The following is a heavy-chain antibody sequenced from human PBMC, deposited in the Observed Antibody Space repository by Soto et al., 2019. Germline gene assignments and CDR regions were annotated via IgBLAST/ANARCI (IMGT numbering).Heavy chain of an antibody. Sequence: QVQLQESGPGLVKPSQTLSLTCTVSGGSISSGGYYWSWIRQHPGKGLEWIGYIYFSGSTYYNPSLNSRVTISVDTSKNQFSLHLSSVTAADTAVYYCARSPHIQLWSYPSDYWGQGTLVTVSA. CDR2: IYFSGST. V-gene: IGHV4-31*03. CDR3: ARSPHIQLWSYPSDY. D-gene: IGHD5-18*01. J-gene: IGHJ4*02. CDR1: GGSISSGGYY.